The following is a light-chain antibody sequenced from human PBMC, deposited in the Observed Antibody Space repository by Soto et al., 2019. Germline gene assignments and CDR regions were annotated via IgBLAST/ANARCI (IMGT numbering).Light chain of an antibody. Sequence: DIQMTQSPSSLAASVGDRVTITCRASEIINNYLNWYQQKPGQAPKLLIYGASILQGGVPSRFSGGGSGTDYTLTINSLQPEDVATYYCQQSYSTPRMYTFGQGTKLEIK. CDR3: QQSYSTPRMYT. V-gene: IGKV1-39*01. CDR2: GAS. J-gene: IGKJ2*01. CDR1: EIINNY.